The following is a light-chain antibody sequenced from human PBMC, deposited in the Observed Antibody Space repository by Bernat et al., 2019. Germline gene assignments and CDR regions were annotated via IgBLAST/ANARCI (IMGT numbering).Light chain of an antibody. Sequence: QSALTQPASVSGSPGQSITISCTGTSSDVGSYNLVSWYQQHPGKAPKLMIYEVSKRPSGVSNRFSGSKSGNTASLTISGLQVEDEADYYCCSNAGSSTLMFGGGTKLTVL. CDR3: CSNAGSSTLM. V-gene: IGLV2-23*02. CDR1: SSDVGSYNL. CDR2: EVS. J-gene: IGLJ3*02.